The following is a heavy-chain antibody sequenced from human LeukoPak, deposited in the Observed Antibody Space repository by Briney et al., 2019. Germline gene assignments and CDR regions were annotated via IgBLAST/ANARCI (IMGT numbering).Heavy chain of an antibody. Sequence: GGSLRLFCAASGFTFSSYGMHWVRQAPGKGLEWVAFIRYDGSNKYYADSVKGRFTISRDNSKNTLYLQMNSLRAEDTAVYYCAFLGGDYDAFDIWGQGTMVTVSS. CDR1: GFTFSSYG. V-gene: IGHV3-30*02. J-gene: IGHJ3*02. CDR2: IRYDGSNK. CDR3: AFLGGDYDAFDI. D-gene: IGHD3-16*01.